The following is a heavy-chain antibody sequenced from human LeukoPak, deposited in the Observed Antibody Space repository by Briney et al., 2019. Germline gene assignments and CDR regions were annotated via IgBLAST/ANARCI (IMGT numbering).Heavy chain of an antibody. V-gene: IGHV5-10-1*01. D-gene: IGHD6-6*01. J-gene: IGHJ4*02. CDR3: ARRGRSSSSFDF. CDR2: IDPTDSYT. Sequence: KPGESLRISCKGSGYIFTSYWITWVRQMPGKGLEWMGMIDPTDSYTNYSPPFQGHVTISTDKSISTAYLQWSSLKASDTAIYYCARRGRSSSSFDFWGQGTLVTVSS. CDR1: GYIFTSYW.